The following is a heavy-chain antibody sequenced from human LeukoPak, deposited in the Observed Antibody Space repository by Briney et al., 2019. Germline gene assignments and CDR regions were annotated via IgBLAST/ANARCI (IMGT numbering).Heavy chain of an antibody. CDR1: GGSISTYY. V-gene: IGHV4-59*01. D-gene: IGHD3-22*01. CDR2: IYYSGST. CDR3: ARTITYYYDSSGYNWFDP. Sequence: PSETLSLTCTVSGGSISTYYWSWIRQPPGKGLEWIGYIYYSGSTNYNPSLKSRVTISVDTSKNQFSLKLSSVTDADTAVYYCARTITYYYDSSGYNWFDPWGQGTLVTVSS. J-gene: IGHJ5*02.